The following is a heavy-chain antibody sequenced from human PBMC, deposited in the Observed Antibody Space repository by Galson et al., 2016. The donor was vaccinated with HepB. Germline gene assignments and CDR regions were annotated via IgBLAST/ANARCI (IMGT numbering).Heavy chain of an antibody. CDR3: ARVYWPIASPGTYGAFDI. V-gene: IGHV4-4*02. D-gene: IGHD6-13*01. CDR2: LFHSGRV. Sequence: ETLSLTCAVSGGSISSSDWWTWVRQPPGQGLEWIGQLFHSGRVNYTPSLKSRVIISLDTSQFSLKLTSVNAADTAVYYCARVYWPIASPGTYGAFDIWGQGTLVTVSS. J-gene: IGHJ3*02. CDR1: GGSISSSDW.